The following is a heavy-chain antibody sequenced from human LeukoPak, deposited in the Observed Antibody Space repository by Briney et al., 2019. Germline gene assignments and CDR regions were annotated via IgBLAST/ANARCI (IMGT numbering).Heavy chain of an antibody. CDR2: IWYDGSNK. CDR1: GFTFSSYG. V-gene: IGHV3-33*01. Sequence: GGSLRLSCAASGFTFSSYGMHWVRQAPGKGLEWVAVIWYDGSNKYYADSVKGRFTISRDNSKNTLYLQMNSLRAEDTAVYYCARASREAVRDYYFDYWGQGTLVTVSS. D-gene: IGHD5-24*01. CDR3: ARASREAVRDYYFDY. J-gene: IGHJ4*02.